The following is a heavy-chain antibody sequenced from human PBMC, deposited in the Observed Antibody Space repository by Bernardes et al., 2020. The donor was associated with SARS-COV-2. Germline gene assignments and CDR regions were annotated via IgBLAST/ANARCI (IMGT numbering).Heavy chain of an antibody. V-gene: IGHV4-34*01. CDR3: ARSIVVVPAASGADYYYYYGMDV. CDR1: GGSFSGYY. CDR2: INHSGST. D-gene: IGHD2-2*01. Sequence: SETLPLTCAVYGGSFSGYYWSWIRQPPGKGLEWIGEINHSGSTNYNPSPKSRVTISVDTSKNQFSLKLSSVTAADTAVYYCARSIVVVPAASGADYYYYYGMDVWGQGTTVTVSS. J-gene: IGHJ6*02.